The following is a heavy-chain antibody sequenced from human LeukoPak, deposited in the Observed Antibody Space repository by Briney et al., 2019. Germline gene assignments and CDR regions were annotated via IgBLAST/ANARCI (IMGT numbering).Heavy chain of an antibody. CDR2: ISYDGSNK. J-gene: IGHJ4*02. CDR1: GFTFSSYG. D-gene: IGHD3-10*01. CDR3: AKGEDMVRGVNYLDY. Sequence: GGSLRLSCAASGFTFSSYGMHWVRQAPGKGLEWVAVISYDGSNKYYADSVKGRFTISRDNSKNTLYLQMNSLRAEDTAVYYCAKGEDMVRGVNYLDYWGQGTLVTVSS. V-gene: IGHV3-30*18.